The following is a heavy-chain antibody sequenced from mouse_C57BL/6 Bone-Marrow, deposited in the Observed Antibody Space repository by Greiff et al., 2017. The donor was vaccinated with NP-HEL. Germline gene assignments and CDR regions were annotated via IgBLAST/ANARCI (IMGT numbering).Heavy chain of an antibody. Sequence: EVKLMESGPGLVKPSQTVFLTCTVTGISITTGNYRWSWIRQFPGNKLEWIGNIYYSGTITYNPSLTSRTTITRDTPKNQFFLEMNSLTAEDTATYYCARDGGYYFYWYFDVWGTGTTVTVSS. D-gene: IGHD2-3*01. J-gene: IGHJ1*03. CDR2: IYYSGTI. V-gene: IGHV3-5*01. CDR3: ARDGGYYFYWYFDV. CDR1: GISITTGNYR.